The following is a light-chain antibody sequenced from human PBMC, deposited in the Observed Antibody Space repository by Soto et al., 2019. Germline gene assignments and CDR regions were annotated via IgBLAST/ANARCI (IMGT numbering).Light chain of an antibody. CDR2: HAS. J-gene: IGKJ1*01. Sequence: DIHMTQSPSTLPASVGDRVTITCRASQTISSWLAWYQQKPGTAPKLLIYHASTLESGVPSRFSGSGSGTEFSLTISSLQPDDFATYYCQQYNTYSFGQGTKVDIK. CDR3: QQYNTYS. CDR1: QTISSW. V-gene: IGKV1-5*01.